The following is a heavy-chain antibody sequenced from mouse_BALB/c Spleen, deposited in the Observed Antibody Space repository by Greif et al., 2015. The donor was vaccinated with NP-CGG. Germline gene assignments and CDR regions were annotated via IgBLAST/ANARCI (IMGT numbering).Heavy chain of an antibody. D-gene: IGHD2-4*01. Sequence: VQLQQSGAELAKPGAPVKMSCKASGYTFTSYWMHWVKQRPGQGLEWIGYINPSTGYTEYNQKSKDKATLTADKSSSTAYMQLSSLTSEDSAVYYCARRGDYDGFDYWGQGTTLTVSS. V-gene: IGHV1-7*01. CDR3: ARRGDYDGFDY. CDR1: GYTFTSYW. J-gene: IGHJ2*01. CDR2: INPSTGYT.